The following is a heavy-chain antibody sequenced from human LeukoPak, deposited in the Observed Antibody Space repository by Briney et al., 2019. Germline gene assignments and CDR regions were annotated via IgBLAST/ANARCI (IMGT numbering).Heavy chain of an antibody. V-gene: IGHV4-59*01. CDR2: IYYSGST. CDR1: GGSISSYY. J-gene: IGHJ4*02. CDR3: ARAPSGWYFLDY. D-gene: IGHD6-19*01. Sequence: PSETLSLTCTVSGGSISSYYWSWIPQPPGKGLEWIGYIYYSGSTNYNPSLKSRVTISVDTSKNQFSLKLSSVTAADTAVYYCARAPSGWYFLDYWGQGTLVTVSS.